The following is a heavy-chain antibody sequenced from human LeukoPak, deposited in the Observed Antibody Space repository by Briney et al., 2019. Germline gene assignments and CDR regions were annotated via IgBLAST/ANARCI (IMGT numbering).Heavy chain of an antibody. V-gene: IGHV3-23*01. CDR1: GFTLSSYP. CDR3: AKISVGFNTAREVDVDY. J-gene: IGHJ4*02. Sequence: GGSLRLSCAASGFTLSSYPMSWVRQAPGKGLEWVSTISGSGSGTYYADSVKGRFTISRDNSRNTLYVQMNSLRGDDTALYYCAKISVGFNTAREVDVDYWGQGTLVTVSS. D-gene: IGHD3-10*01. CDR2: ISGSGSGT.